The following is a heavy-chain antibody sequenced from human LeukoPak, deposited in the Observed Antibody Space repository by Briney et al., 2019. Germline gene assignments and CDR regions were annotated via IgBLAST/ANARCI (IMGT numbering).Heavy chain of an antibody. CDR2: SDPEDGET. CDR1: GSTLRDVS. CDR3: VTDRARLFWYFDL. J-gene: IGHJ2*01. V-gene: IGHV1-24*01. Sequence: ASVKVSCKVSGSTLRDVSIHWVRQAPGKGLEYVGGSDPEDGETFHAQNFQGRVTMTEDTSIDTAYMELGSLRSEDTAVYYCVTDRARLFWYFDLWGRGTLVTVSS. D-gene: IGHD2-21*02.